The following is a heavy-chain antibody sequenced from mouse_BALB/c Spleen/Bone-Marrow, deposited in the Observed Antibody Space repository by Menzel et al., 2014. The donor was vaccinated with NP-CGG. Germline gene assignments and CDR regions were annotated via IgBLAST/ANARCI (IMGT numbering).Heavy chain of an antibody. CDR1: GYTFSRYW. CDR2: ILPGSGST. D-gene: IGHD2-1*01. CDR3: ARNYGNYVWFAN. V-gene: IGHV1-9*01. J-gene: IGHJ3*01. Sequence: VQLQQLGAELMKPGASVKISCKATGYTFSRYWIEWVKQRPGHGLEWIGEILPGSGSTNYNEKFKGKATFTADTSSNTAYMQLSSLTSEDSAVYYCARNYGNYVWFANWGQGTLVTVSA.